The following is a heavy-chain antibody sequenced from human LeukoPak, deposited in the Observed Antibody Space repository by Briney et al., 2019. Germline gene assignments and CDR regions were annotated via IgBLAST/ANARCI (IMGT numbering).Heavy chain of an antibody. CDR1: GGSVKTYY. V-gene: IGHV4-4*08. CDR2: IHATGST. CDR3: ARHSARGYNYIDF. J-gene: IGHJ4*02. Sequence: SETLSLTCAVSGGSVKTYYWSWIRQSPQRGLQWIGFIHATGSTNTFPSLKSRVTISLDPSTNPFSMRLKSAPAAHTAVSYCARHSARGYNYIDFWGRGTLVTVSS. D-gene: IGHD5-24*01.